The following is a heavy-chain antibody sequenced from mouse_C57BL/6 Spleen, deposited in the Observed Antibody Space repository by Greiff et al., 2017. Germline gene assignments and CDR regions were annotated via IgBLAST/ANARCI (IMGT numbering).Heavy chain of an antibody. D-gene: IGHD6-5*01. CDR3: ARSYAGSWFAY. CDR1: GYTFTDYY. CDR2: IYPGSGNT. J-gene: IGHJ3*01. V-gene: IGHV1-76*01. Sequence: VKLMESGAELVRPGASVKLSCKASGYTFTDYYINWVKQRPGQGLEWIARIYPGSGNTYYNEKFKGKATLTAEKSSSTAYMQLSSLTSEDSAVYFCARSYAGSWFAYWGQGTLVTVSA.